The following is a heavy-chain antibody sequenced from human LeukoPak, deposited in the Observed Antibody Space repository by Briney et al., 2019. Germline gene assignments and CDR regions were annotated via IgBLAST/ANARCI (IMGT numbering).Heavy chain of an antibody. D-gene: IGHD4/OR15-4a*01. CDR1: GFTVSSNY. V-gene: IGHV3-53*01. J-gene: IGHJ4*02. Sequence: HTGGSLRLSCAASGFTVSSNYMSWVRQAPGKGLEWVSVIYSGGSTYYADSVKGRFTISRDNSKNTLYLQMNSLRAEDTAVYYCAKDLLGLTSFDYWGQGTLVTVSS. CDR2: IYSGGST. CDR3: AKDLLGLTSFDY.